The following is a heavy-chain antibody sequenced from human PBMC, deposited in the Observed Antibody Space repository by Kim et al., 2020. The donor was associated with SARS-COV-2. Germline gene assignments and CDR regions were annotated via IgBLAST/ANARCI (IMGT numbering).Heavy chain of an antibody. Sequence: GGSLRLSCAASGFTFSSYGMHWVRQAPGKGLEWVAVIWYDGSNKYYADSVKGRFTISRDNSKNTLYLQMNSLRAEDTAVYYCARDHSGGATYFYYYYYGMDVWGQGTTVTVSS. CDR1: GFTFSSYG. J-gene: IGHJ6*02. CDR3: ARDHSGGATYFYYYYYGMDV. V-gene: IGHV3-33*01. CDR2: IWYDGSNK. D-gene: IGHD1-26*01.